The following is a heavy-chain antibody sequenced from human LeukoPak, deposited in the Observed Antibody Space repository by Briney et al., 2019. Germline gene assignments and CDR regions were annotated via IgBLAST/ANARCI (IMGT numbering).Heavy chain of an antibody. CDR2: IYYSGST. CDR3: ARDLLRNDFWSGYSDAFDI. Sequence: SETLSLTCTVSGGSISSSSYYWGWIRQPPGKGLEWTGSIYYSGSTYYNPSLKSRVTISVDTSKNQFSLTLNSETDADTAVYYCARDLLRNDFWSGYSDAFDIWGQGTMVTVSS. J-gene: IGHJ3*02. CDR1: GGSISSSSYY. V-gene: IGHV4-39*07. D-gene: IGHD3-3*01.